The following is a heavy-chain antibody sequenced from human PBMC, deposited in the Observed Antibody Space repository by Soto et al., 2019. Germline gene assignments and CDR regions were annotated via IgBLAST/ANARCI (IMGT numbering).Heavy chain of an antibody. V-gene: IGHV4-39*01. CDR2: IYHTGNA. CDR3: ARDFFDSSDYTTNWFDP. J-gene: IGHJ5*02. D-gene: IGHD3-22*01. Sequence: SETLSLTCSVSGDSISNSRFYWAWIRQPPGEGLEWIGSIYHTGNAYFNPSLKSRVTISVDTSKNQFSLKLTSVTAADAALYYCARDFFDSSDYTTNWFDPWGQGTLVTVSS. CDR1: GDSISNSRFY.